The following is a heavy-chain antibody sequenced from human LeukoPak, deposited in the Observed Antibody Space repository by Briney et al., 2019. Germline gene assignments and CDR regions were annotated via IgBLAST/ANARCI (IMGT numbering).Heavy chain of an antibody. V-gene: IGHV4-61*01. Sequence: PSETLSLTCSVSGGSLSSGTYDWSWIRQSPGKGLEWMGYIENTGSTNYNPSLKSRVTIFLDMSKNEFTLNLSFVTAADTAVYYCARTPYYYGSGSYSGWFDPWGQGTLVTVSS. J-gene: IGHJ5*02. CDR1: GGSLSSGTYD. D-gene: IGHD3-10*01. CDR2: IENTGST. CDR3: ARTPYYYGSGSYSGWFDP.